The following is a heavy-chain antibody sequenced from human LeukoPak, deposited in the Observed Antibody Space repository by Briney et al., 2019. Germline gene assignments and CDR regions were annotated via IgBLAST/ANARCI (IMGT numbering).Heavy chain of an antibody. Sequence: HPGGSLRLSCVASGFRFSSYSMNWVRQVPGRAPEWPAFISSSSDKTYYGHSVEGRFTISRDNDRRSLYLEMNDLRVDDTAVYYCASLLFDYYGLDVWGQGTTVTVS. D-gene: IGHD2-21*01. J-gene: IGHJ6*02. V-gene: IGHV3-48*01. CDR3: ASLLFDYYGLDV. CDR1: GFRFSSYS. CDR2: ISSSSDKT.